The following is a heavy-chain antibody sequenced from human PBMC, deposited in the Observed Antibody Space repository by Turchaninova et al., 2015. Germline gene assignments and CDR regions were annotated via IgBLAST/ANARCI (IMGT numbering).Heavy chain of an antibody. D-gene: IGHD2-15*01. Sequence: QVQLVESGGGVVQPGGSLRLSCAASGFTFSSYGMYWVRQAPGKGLEWVAVIRYDESRIYYGDSVRGRFTSSRDNSRNTLYLQMDSLRTEDSAVYYCAREPYRYSSSSIDCWGQGTLVTVSS. CDR1: GFTFSSYG. CDR3: AREPYRYSSSSIDC. J-gene: IGHJ4*02. V-gene: IGHV3-30*02. CDR2: IRYDESRI.